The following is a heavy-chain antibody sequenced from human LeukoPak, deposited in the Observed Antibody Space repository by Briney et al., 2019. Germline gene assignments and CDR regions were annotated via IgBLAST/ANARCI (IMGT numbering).Heavy chain of an antibody. D-gene: IGHD1-26*01. CDR3: ARRRYSGSSQHFDY. CDR1: GFTFSSYW. Sequence: PGGSLRLSCAASGFTFSSYWMSWVRQAPGKGLAWVANIKQDGSEKYYVDSVKGRFTISRDNAKNSLYLQMNSLRAEDTAVYYCARRRYSGSSQHFDYWGQGTLVTVSS. V-gene: IGHV3-7*01. CDR2: IKQDGSEK. J-gene: IGHJ4*02.